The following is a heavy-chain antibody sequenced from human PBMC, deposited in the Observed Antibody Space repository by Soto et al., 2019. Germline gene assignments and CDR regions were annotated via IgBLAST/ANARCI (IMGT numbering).Heavy chain of an antibody. V-gene: IGHV5-51*01. CDR2: IYPGDSET. D-gene: IGHD6-13*01. CDR3: ARHVQQQLDQTYYYYGMDV. CDR1: GYTFTNYW. J-gene: IGHJ6*02. Sequence: EVQLVQSGAEVKKPGESLKISCKGSGYTFTNYWIGWVRQMHGKGLEWMGIIYPGDSETRYSPSFQGQVTISADKSISTAYLQWSSLKASDTAMYYCARHVQQQLDQTYYYYGMDVWGQGTTVTVSS.